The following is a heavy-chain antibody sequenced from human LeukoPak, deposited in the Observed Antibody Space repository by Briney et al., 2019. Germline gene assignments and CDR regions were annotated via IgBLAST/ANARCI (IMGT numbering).Heavy chain of an antibody. J-gene: IGHJ4*02. Sequence: GGSLRLSCAASGFTFSSYWMSWVRQAPGKGLEWVANIKQDGSEKYYVDSVKGRFTISRDNAKNSLYLQMNRLRAEDTAVYYCARVVSGSYHDFDYWGQGTLVTVSS. CDR3: ARVVSGSYHDFDY. V-gene: IGHV3-7*01. CDR2: IKQDGSEK. CDR1: GFTFSSYW. D-gene: IGHD1-26*01.